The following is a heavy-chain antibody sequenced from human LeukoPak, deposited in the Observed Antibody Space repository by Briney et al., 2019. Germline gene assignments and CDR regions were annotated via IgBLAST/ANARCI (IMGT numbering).Heavy chain of an antibody. V-gene: IGHV4-34*01. CDR3: ARGPGAFDI. CDR2: INHSGST. J-gene: IGHJ3*02. CDR1: GGSLSGYY. Sequence: PSETLSLTCAVSGGSLSGYYWTWIRQPPGKGLEWIGDINHSGSTNYNPSLKSRVTISVDTSKKQFFLKLSSVTAADTAVYYCARGPGAFDIWGQGTMVTVSS.